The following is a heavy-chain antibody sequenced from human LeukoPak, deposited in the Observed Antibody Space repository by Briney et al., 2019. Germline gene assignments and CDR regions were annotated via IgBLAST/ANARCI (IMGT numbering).Heavy chain of an antibody. CDR1: GYTFTGFY. D-gene: IGHD2-15*01. CDR2: ISPNSGGT. CDR3: ARAGYCSRGSCYFDY. Sequence: ASVKVSCKPSGYTFTGFYIHWVRQAPGQGLEWMGWISPNSGGTDYAQRFQGRVTMTRDTSISTAYMELTSLRSEDTAVYYCARAGYCSRGSCYFDYWGQGTVVTVSS. V-gene: IGHV1-2*02. J-gene: IGHJ4*02.